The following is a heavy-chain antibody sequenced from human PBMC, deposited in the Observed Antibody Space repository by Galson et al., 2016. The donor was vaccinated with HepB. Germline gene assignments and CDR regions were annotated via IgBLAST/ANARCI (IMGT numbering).Heavy chain of an antibody. Sequence: SVKVSCKASGDTFTSDYIHWVRQAPGQGLQWMGVINPSGRGTSYAQKFRGRLTVTRDTSTGTVYMELSGLNSEDTAVYYCARGAGNSVGFSWGQGSLITVSS. V-gene: IGHV1-46*01. J-gene: IGHJ5*02. CDR1: GDTFTSDY. CDR2: INPSGRGT. D-gene: IGHD4-23*01. CDR3: ARGAGNSVGFS.